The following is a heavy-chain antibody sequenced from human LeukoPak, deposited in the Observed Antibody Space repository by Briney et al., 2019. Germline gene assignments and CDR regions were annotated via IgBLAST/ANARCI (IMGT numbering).Heavy chain of an antibody. CDR2: ISSRSVYI. V-gene: IGHV3-21*01. J-gene: IGHJ4*02. D-gene: IGHD4/OR15-4a*01. Sequence: TGGSLRLSCAASRFNLSAYTMNWVRQAPGKGLEWVSSISSRSVYIYYADSLKGRLTISRDNAKNSLYLQMDSLRIEDTAVYYCATNGRLLDYWGQGTLVTVSS. CDR1: RFNLSAYT. CDR3: ATNGRLLDY.